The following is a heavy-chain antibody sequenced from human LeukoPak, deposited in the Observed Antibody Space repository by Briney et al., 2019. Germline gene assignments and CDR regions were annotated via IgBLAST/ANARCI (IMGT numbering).Heavy chain of an antibody. J-gene: IGHJ4*02. CDR1: GFTFSSYS. CDR3: ARDRGGSGWYDY. V-gene: IGHV3-21*01. D-gene: IGHD6-19*01. Sequence: GGSLRLSCAASGFTFSSYSMNWVRQAPGKGLEWVSSISSSGSYIYYADSVKGRFTISRDNAKNSLYLQMSSLRVEDTAVYYCARDRGGSGWYDYWGQETLVSVSS. CDR2: ISSSGSYI.